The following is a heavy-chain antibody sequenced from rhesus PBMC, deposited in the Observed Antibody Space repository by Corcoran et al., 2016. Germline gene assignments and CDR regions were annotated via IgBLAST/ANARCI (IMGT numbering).Heavy chain of an antibody. CDR3: ARDRDITMIVVPYDY. CDR2: ITYIGST. D-gene: IGHD3-28*01. V-gene: IGHV4-122*02. Sequence: QVQLQESGPGLVKPSETLSLTCAVSGGSISSGYYYWSWIRKPPGNGLEWIGYITYIGSTSYNPSLQSRVTISRDPSKNQFSLPLSSVTAADTAVYYCARDRDITMIVVPYDYWGQGVLVTVSS. CDR1: GGSISSGYYY. J-gene: IGHJ4*01.